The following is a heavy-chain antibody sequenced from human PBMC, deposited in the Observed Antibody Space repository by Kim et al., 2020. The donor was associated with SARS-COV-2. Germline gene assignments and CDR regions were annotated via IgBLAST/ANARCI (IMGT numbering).Heavy chain of an antibody. Sequence: ADSVKGRFTISRGHSKNTLSLQMNSLRAEDTAVYYCAKGTTSTTYSATDYWGQGTLVTVSS. V-gene: IGHV3-23*01. D-gene: IGHD2-2*01. J-gene: IGHJ4*02. CDR3: AKGTTSTTYSATDY.